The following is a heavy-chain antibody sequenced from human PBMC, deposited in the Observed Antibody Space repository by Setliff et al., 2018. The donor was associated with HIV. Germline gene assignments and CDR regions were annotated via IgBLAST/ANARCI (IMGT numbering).Heavy chain of an antibody. CDR2: ISYDGSNK. V-gene: IGHV3-30*01. CDR3: ARSVIGYYYYGMDV. J-gene: IGHJ6*02. Sequence: GSLRLSCAASGFTFSSYAMHWVRQAPGKGLEWVAVISYDGSNKYYADSVKGRLTISRDNSKNTLYLQMNSLRAEDTAVYYCARSVIGYYYYGMDVWGQGTLVTVSS. D-gene: IGHD3-10*01. CDR1: GFTFSSYA.